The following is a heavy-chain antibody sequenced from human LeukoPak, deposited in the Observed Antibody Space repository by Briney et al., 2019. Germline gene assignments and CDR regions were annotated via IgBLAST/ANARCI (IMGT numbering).Heavy chain of an antibody. J-gene: IGHJ4*02. CDR1: GGSISSSSYY. Sequence: SETLSPTCTVSGGSISSSSYYWGWIRQPPGKGLEWIGSIYYSGSTYYNPSLKSRVTISVDTSKNQFSLKLSSVTAADTAVYYCARGTSTWYEGYFDYWGQGTLVTVSS. CDR3: ARGTSTWYEGYFDY. D-gene: IGHD6-13*01. V-gene: IGHV4-39*07. CDR2: IYYSGST.